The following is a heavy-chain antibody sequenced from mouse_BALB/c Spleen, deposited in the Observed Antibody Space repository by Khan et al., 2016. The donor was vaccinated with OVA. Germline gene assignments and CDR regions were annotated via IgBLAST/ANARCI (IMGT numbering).Heavy chain of an antibody. CDR3: ARIYGGDFDY. D-gene: IGHD1-1*01. CDR1: GYSITTDYA. V-gene: IGHV3-2*02. J-gene: IGHJ2*01. CDR2: ISYSGNT. Sequence: EVELVESGPGLVKPSQSLSLTCTVTGYSITTDYAWNWIRQFPGNKLEWMGYISYSGNTKYNPSLKSRISITRDTSKHQFFLQLKSVTTEDTARYYCARIYGGDFDYWGQGTILTVSS.